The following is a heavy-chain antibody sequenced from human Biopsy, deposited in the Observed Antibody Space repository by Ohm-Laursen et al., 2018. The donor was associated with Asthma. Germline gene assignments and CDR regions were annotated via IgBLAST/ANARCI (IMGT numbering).Heavy chain of an antibody. V-gene: IGHV1-69*13. CDR3: ASPLGDYYDSSGYYYASLGY. CDR2: IIPLIGTP. CDR1: GGTFTTYS. D-gene: IGHD3-22*01. Sequence: SVKVSCKASGGTFTTYSISWVRQAPGQGLVWMGGIIPLIGTPNYAQKSQGRVTITADASTNTAYMDLSSLRSEDTAVYYCASPLGDYYDSSGYYYASLGYWGLGTLVIVSS. J-gene: IGHJ4*02.